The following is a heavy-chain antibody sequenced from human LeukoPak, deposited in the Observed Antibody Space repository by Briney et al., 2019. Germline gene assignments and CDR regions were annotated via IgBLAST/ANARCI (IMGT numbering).Heavy chain of an antibody. V-gene: IGHV1-46*01. CDR1: GYTFTSYY. Sequence: ASVKVSCKASGYTFTSYYMHWVRQAPGQGLEWMGIINPSGGSTSYAQKFQGRVTMTRDTSTSTVYMELSSLRSEDTAVYYCARDSSKLMVRGSGVGYWGQGTLATVSS. D-gene: IGHD3-10*01. J-gene: IGHJ4*02. CDR3: ARDSSKLMVRGSGVGY. CDR2: INPSGGST.